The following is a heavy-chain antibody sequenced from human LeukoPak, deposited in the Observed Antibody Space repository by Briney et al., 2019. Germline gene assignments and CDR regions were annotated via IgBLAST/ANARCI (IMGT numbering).Heavy chain of an antibody. Sequence: GGSLRLSCTTSGFTFRDYALSWVRQAPGKGLEWVSAISGTAENTYYADSVKGRFSISRDNSRNTVHLQMNSLRPEDTAVYYCANQRGGFWGQGTLVTVSS. CDR1: GFTFRDYA. CDR2: ISGTAENT. CDR3: ANQRGGF. D-gene: IGHD3-10*01. V-gene: IGHV3-23*01. J-gene: IGHJ4*02.